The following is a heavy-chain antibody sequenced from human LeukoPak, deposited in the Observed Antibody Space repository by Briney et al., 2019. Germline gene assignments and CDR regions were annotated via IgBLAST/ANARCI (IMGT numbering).Heavy chain of an antibody. J-gene: IGHJ3*02. CDR2: ISYSGNT. D-gene: IGHD2-21*02. V-gene: IGHV4-31*03. Sequence: PSQTLFLTCTVSGDSISSAGYSWTWIRQPPGKGLQWIGYISYSGNTYYSPSLKSRVSISLDASKNQFSLKLTSVTAADTATYFCARDVLVTSSPDAFDIWGQGTMVTVSS. CDR3: ARDVLVTSSPDAFDI. CDR1: GDSISSAGYS.